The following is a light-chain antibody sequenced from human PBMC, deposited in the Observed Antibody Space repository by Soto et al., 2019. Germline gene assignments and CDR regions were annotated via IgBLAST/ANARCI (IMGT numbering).Light chain of an antibody. Sequence: IVMTQSPLTLPVTPGEPASISCRSSQSLLYNNTYNYLDWYVQKPGQSPQLLIYFGSNRAPGVPDRFSGSGSGTDFTLKINRVEAEDVGTYYCIQALQSLTFGQGTRLEIK. CDR1: QSLLYNNTYNY. CDR3: IQALQSLT. CDR2: FGS. V-gene: IGKV2-28*01. J-gene: IGKJ5*01.